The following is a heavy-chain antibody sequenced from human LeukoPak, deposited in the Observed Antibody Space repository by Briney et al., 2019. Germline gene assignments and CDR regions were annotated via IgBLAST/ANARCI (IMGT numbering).Heavy chain of an antibody. CDR1: GGTFSSYA. CDR3: ARATYYYYYGMDV. Sequence: ASVTVSCTASGGTFSSYAISWVRQAPGQGLEWMGRIIPIPGIANYAQKFQGRVTITADKSTSTPYMELSSLRSEDTAVYYCARATYYYYYGMDVWGQGTTVTVSS. CDR2: IIPIPGIA. J-gene: IGHJ6*02. V-gene: IGHV1-69*04.